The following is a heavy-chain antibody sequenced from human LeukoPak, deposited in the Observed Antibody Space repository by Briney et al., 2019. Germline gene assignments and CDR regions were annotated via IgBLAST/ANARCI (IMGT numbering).Heavy chain of an antibody. CDR1: DDSISSYY. V-gene: IGHV4-59*01. CDR2: IYYSGST. CDR3: ARVGSYSDDAFDI. Sequence: SETLSLTCTVSDDSISSYYWSWIRQPPGKGLEWIGYIYYSGSTNYNPSLKSRVTISVDTSKNQFSLKLSSVTAADTAVYYCARVGSYSDDAFDIWGQGTMVTVSS. D-gene: IGHD1-26*01. J-gene: IGHJ3*02.